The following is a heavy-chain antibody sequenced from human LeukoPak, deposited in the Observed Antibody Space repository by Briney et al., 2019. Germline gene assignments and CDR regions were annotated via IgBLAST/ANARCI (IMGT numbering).Heavy chain of an antibody. CDR1: GFTFSSYE. V-gene: IGHV3-48*03. CDR2: ISSSGSTI. J-gene: IGHJ4*02. D-gene: IGHD3-3*01. Sequence: GGSLRLSCAASGFTFSSYEMNWVCQAPGKGLEWVSYISSSGSTIYYADSVKGRFTISRDNAKNSLYLQMNSLRAEDTAVYYCARAFGSSHGVYWGQGTLVTVSS. CDR3: ARAFGSSHGVY.